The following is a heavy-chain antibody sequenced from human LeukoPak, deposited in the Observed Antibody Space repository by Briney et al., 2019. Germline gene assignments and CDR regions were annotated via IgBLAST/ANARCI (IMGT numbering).Heavy chain of an antibody. D-gene: IGHD3-16*01. CDR3: AKAQDYYYYYYYMDV. V-gene: IGHV3-43D*03. CDR1: GFTFDDYA. CDR2: ISWDGGST. Sequence: GGSLRLSCAASGFTFDDYAMHWVRQAPGKGLEWVSLISWDGGSTYYAYSVKGRFTISRDNSKNSLYLQMNSLRAEDTALYYCAKAQDYYYYYYYMDVWGKGTTVTVSS. J-gene: IGHJ6*03.